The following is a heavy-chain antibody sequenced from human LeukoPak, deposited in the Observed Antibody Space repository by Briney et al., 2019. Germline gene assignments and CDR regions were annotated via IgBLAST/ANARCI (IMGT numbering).Heavy chain of an antibody. J-gene: IGHJ4*02. V-gene: IGHV3-7*04. D-gene: IGHD3-16*02. Sequence: RGSLRLSCSVSAFTFNTFDNFAMNWVRQAPGKGLEWVANIKQDGSEKDYVDSVKGRFTISRDNAKNSLYLQMNSLRAEDTGVYYCARGDTQSKYRQFDSWGQGSLVIVSS. CDR1: AFTFNTFD. CDR3: ARGDTQSKYRQFDS. CDR2: IKQDGSEK.